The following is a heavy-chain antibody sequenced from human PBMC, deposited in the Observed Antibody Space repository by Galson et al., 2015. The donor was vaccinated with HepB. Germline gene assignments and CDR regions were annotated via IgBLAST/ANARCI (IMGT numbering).Heavy chain of an antibody. D-gene: IGHD2-8*02. CDR3: AKQGCTRVICYNNY. CDR1: GFTFSDYA. Sequence: SLRLSCAASGFTFSDYAMSWVRQAPGKGLEWVSAISGSGATTYYTDSVKGRFTISRDNSKNTLDLQMNSLRAEDTAIYYCAKQGCTRVICYNNYWGQGTLVTVSS. V-gene: IGHV3-23*01. J-gene: IGHJ4*02. CDR2: ISGSGATT.